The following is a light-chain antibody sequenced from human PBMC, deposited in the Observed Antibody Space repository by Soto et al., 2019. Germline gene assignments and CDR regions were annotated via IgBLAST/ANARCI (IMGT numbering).Light chain of an antibody. Sequence: QSVLTQPPSASGSPGQSVTISCTGTSSDVGGYNYVSWYQQHPGKAPKLMIYEVNKRPSGVPDRFSGSKSGNTASLTVSGLQAEDEAEYYCSSYAGSNTVVFGGGTKLTVL. CDR2: EVN. V-gene: IGLV2-8*01. CDR3: SSYAGSNTVV. CDR1: SSDVGGYNY. J-gene: IGLJ2*01.